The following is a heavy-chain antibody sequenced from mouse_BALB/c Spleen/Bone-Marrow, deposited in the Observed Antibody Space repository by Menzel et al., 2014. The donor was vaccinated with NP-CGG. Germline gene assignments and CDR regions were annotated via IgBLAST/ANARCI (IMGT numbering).Heavy chain of an antibody. Sequence: VKLMESGAELVKPGASVKLSCKASGYTFTNYFMYWVKQRPGQGLEWIGEINPNNGGTNFNENFKSKATLTLDKSSSTAYMQLSSLTSEDSAVYYRTRSGPGFAYWGHGTLVTVSA. CDR2: INPNNGGT. CDR1: GYTFTNYF. CDR3: TRSGPGFAY. V-gene: IGHV1S81*02. J-gene: IGHJ3*01.